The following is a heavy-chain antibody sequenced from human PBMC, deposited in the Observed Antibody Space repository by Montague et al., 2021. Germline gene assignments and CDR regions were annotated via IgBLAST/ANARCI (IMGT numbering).Heavy chain of an antibody. D-gene: IGHD3-3*01. J-gene: IGHJ4*02. Sequence: SETLSLTCAVSGASFNAYYWCSIRQHPGKGRQGIGELKSNRASNYNTSLTSRVTISVDIPTKQFSLNLRSMTTADTARYYCMGWSGFESGDFWGQGTQVIVSS. V-gene: IGHV4-34*01. CDR1: GASFNAYY. CDR2: LKSNRAS. CDR3: MGWSGFESGDF.